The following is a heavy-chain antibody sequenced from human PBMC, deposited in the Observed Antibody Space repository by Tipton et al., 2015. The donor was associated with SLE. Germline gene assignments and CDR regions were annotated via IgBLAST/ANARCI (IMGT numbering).Heavy chain of an antibody. CDR2: IWFDGSNK. D-gene: IGHD3-3*01. CDR3: ASTYDFWSGYGT. V-gene: IGHV3-33*01. CDR1: GFTFSSFG. J-gene: IGHJ5*02. Sequence: SLRLSCTASGFTFSSFGMHWVRQAPGKGLEWVALIWFDGSNKYYADSVKGRFTISRDNSRKTLYLQMNSLRPEDTAVYYCASTYDFWSGYGTWGQGTLVTVSS.